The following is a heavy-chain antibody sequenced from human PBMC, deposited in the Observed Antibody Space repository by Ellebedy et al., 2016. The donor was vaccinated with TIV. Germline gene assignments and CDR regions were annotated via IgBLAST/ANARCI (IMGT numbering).Heavy chain of an antibody. V-gene: IGHV3-48*04. CDR1: GFSFSRYG. Sequence: GGSLRLXXAASGFSFSRYGMNWVRQAPGQGLEWLAYVSDNYDTTHYANSVRDRFTISRDNAKNSLYLQMNSLRAEDSALYYCVRDMNPVAGTPFDLWGQGTLVTVSS. CDR2: VSDNYDTT. J-gene: IGHJ4*02. D-gene: IGHD6-19*01. CDR3: VRDMNPVAGTPFDL.